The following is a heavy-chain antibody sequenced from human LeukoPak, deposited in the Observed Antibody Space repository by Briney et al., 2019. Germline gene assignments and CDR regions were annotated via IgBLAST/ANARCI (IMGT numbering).Heavy chain of an antibody. J-gene: IGHJ3*02. V-gene: IGHV3-48*01. CDR3: VRDLKTAFDAFDI. D-gene: IGHD3-3*02. CDR1: GFTFRTYS. CDR2: ISSSSSTI. Sequence: GGSLRLSCAASGFTFRTYSMNWVRQAPRKGLEWVSYISSSSSTIHYVDSVKGRFTISRDNAKNSLYLHMNSLRAEDTAVYYCVRDLKTAFDAFDIWGQGTMVTVSS.